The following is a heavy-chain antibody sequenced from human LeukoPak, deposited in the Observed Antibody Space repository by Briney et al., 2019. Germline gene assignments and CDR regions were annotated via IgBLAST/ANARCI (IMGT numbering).Heavy chain of an antibody. Sequence: GSLRLSCAASGLTFSTFSMNWVRQAPGKGPEWVSYISSSSSTIYYADSVKGRFTISRDNAKSSLYLQMNSLRAEDTAVYYCARVRISSGPGGYYFDYWGQGTLVTVSS. D-gene: IGHD6-19*01. J-gene: IGHJ4*02. V-gene: IGHV3-48*04. CDR3: ARVRISSGPGGYYFDY. CDR1: GLTFSTFS. CDR2: ISSSSSTI.